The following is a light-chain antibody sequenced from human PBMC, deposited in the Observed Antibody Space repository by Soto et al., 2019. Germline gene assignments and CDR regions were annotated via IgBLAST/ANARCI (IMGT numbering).Light chain of an antibody. CDR2: KAS. J-gene: IGKJ1*01. CDR1: QSISAW. Sequence: DIQMTQSPSTLSASVGDRVAITFRASQSISAWLAWYQQKPGKAPRLLIYKASTLEIGVPSRFSGSGSGTEFTLTISSLQPDDVATYYCQQYNEYSWTFGQGTKV. CDR3: QQYNEYSWT. V-gene: IGKV1-5*03.